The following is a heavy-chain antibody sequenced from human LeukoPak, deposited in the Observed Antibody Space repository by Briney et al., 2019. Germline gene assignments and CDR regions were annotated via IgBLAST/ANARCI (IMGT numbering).Heavy chain of an antibody. D-gene: IGHD6-13*01. CDR1: GGSISYYY. CDR2: INYSGST. J-gene: IGHJ1*01. V-gene: IGHV4-59*01. Sequence: SETLSLTCTVSGGSISYYYWSWIRQPPGKELEWIAYINYSGSTSYNPSLKSRVTISVDTSKNQFSLKLNSVTAADTAVYYCARLDRGIAAAGTYEYFQHWGQGTLVTVSS. CDR3: ARLDRGIAAAGTYEYFQH.